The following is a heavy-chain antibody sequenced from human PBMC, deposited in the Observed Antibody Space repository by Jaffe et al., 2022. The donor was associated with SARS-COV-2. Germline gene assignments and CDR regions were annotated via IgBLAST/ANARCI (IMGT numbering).Heavy chain of an antibody. V-gene: IGHV1-69*02. J-gene: IGHJ3*02. Sequence: QVQLVQSGAEVKKPGSSVKVSCKASGGTFSSYTISWVRQAPGQGLEWMGRIIPILGIANYAQKFQGRVTITADKSTSTAYMELSSLRSEDTAVYYCAACIVGATTYSHDAFDIWGQGTMVTVSS. CDR3: AACIVGATTYSHDAFDI. D-gene: IGHD1-26*01. CDR2: IIPILGIA. CDR1: GGTFSSYT.